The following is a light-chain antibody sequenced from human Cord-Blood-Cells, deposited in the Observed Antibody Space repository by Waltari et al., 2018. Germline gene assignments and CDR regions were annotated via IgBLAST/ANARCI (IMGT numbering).Light chain of an antibody. V-gene: IGKV1-39*01. CDR2: AAS. Sequence: IQMTQSQSSLSASVGARVTITCRANQSISSYLNWYQQKPGKAPKLLIYAASSLQSGVPSRVSDSGSGTDFTLTISSLQPEDFETYYCQQSYSTPRTFGQATKVESK. J-gene: IGKJ1*01. CDR1: QSISSY. CDR3: QQSYSTPRT.